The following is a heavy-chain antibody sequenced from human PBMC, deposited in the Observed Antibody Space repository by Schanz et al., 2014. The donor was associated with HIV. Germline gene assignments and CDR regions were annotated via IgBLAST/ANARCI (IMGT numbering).Heavy chain of an antibody. Sequence: QVQLMQSASEVKRPGSSVKVSCKASGGTFRGYAISWVRLAPGQGLEWMGGIIPAVAITRYAQKFQGRLPITADKSTATAFMARSSLRLDDTAVYYSARASTRADISVFGPIDYWGQGTLVAVSS. CDR2: IIPAVAIT. V-gene: IGHV1-69*17. CDR3: ARASTRADISVFGPIDY. D-gene: IGHD3-3*01. J-gene: IGHJ4*02. CDR1: GGTFRGYA.